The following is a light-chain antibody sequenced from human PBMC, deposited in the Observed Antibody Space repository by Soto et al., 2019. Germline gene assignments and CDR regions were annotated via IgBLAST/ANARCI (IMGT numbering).Light chain of an antibody. Sequence: QSALTQPASVSGSPGQSITISCTGTSSDVGGYNYVSWYQQHPGKAPKLMIYEVSNQPSGVSKRFSGSKSGNTASLTISGLQAEDEADYYCSSYTSSSTVFGGGTKLTVL. V-gene: IGLV2-14*01. J-gene: IGLJ3*02. CDR3: SSYTSSSTV. CDR1: SSDVGGYNY. CDR2: EVS.